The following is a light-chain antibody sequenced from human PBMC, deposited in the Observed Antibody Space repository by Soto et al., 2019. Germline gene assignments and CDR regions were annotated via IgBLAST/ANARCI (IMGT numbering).Light chain of an antibody. J-gene: IGKJ5*01. CDR2: DAS. CDR1: QSFRGL. V-gene: IGKV1-33*01. CDR3: QQSDDLPT. Sequence: TQSPVTLSLSPGERATLSCRASQSFRGLLAWYQQKAGTAPNLLIYDASTLKPGVPSRFSGSGSGTDFTFTISSLQPEDFATYFCQQSDDLPTFGQGTRLAIK.